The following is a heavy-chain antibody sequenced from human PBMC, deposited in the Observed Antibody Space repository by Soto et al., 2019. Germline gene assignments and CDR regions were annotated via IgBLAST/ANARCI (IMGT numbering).Heavy chain of an antibody. V-gene: IGHV5-51*01. CDR3: AILEGYSSSSGWWFDP. D-gene: IGHD6-6*01. CDR1: GYSFTSYW. Sequence: GESLKISCKGSGYSFTSYWIGWVRQMPGKGLEWMGIIYPGDSDTRYSPSFQGQVTISADKSNSTAYLQWSSLKASDTAMYYCAILEGYSSSSGWWFDPWGQGTLVTVSS. CDR2: IYPGDSDT. J-gene: IGHJ5*02.